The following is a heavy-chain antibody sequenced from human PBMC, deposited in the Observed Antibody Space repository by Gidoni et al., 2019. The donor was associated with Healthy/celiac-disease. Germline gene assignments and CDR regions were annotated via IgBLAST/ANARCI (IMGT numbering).Heavy chain of an antibody. CDR3: AIERQWLVRGPFDY. J-gene: IGHJ4*02. CDR2: INPSGGST. V-gene: IGHV1-46*03. D-gene: IGHD6-19*01. Sequence: QVQLVQSGAEVKKPGASVKVSCKASGYSFTSYYMPWVRQAPGQGLEWMGIINPSGGSTGYAQKFQGRVTMTRDTSTSTVYMELSSLRSEDTAVYYCAIERQWLVRGPFDYWGQGTLVTVSS. CDR1: GYSFTSYY.